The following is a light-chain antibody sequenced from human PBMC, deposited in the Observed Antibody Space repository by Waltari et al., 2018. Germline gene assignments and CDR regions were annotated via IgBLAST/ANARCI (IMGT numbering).Light chain of an antibody. CDR2: AVS. CDR3: CSYTGTWV. V-gene: IGLV2-11*01. J-gene: IGLJ3*02. CDR1: GTDVADSNF. Sequence: QSALTQPRSVSGSPGQSVTISCTGTGTDVADSNFFSWYQQHPGEAPKLVIYAVSERPSGVPDRFSGSKSGNSASLSVSGLQAEDEAVYYCCSYTGTWVFGGGTKLTVL.